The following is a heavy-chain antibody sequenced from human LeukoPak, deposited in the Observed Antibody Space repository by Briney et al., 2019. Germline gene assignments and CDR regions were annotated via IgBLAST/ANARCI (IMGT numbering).Heavy chain of an antibody. Sequence: GGSLRLSCAASGFTFSSYGMHWARQAPGKGLEWVAFIRYDGSNKYYADSVKGRFTISRDNSKNTLYLQMNSLRAEDTAVYYCAKSGGGEFPALLGYFDYWGQGTLVTVSS. CDR2: IRYDGSNK. CDR3: AKSGGGEFPALLGYFDY. CDR1: GFTFSSYG. J-gene: IGHJ4*02. D-gene: IGHD3-16*01. V-gene: IGHV3-30*02.